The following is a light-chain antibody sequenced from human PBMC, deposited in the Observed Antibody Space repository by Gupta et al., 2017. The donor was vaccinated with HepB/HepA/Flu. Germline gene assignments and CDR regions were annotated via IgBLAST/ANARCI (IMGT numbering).Light chain of an antibody. Sequence: DIQMTQSPSSLSASVGDRVTITCRASQSISTFLNWYQQRQGKAPKLLIYAASSLQSGVPSRFSGSGSGTDFTLTISSLQPEDFATYYCQQSYRTPPTFGGGTNVDMK. CDR1: QSISTF. CDR2: AAS. V-gene: IGKV1-39*01. J-gene: IGKJ4*01. CDR3: QQSYRTPPT.